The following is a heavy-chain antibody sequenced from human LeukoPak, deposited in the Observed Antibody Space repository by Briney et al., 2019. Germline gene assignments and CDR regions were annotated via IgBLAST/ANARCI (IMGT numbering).Heavy chain of an antibody. J-gene: IGHJ4*02. V-gene: IGHV3-30*04. CDR1: GFTFSSYA. D-gene: IGHD3-22*01. Sequence: PGGSLRLSCAASGFTFSSYAMHWVRQAPGRGLEWVAVISYDGSNKYYADSVKGRFTISRDNSKNTLYLQMNSLRAEDTAVYYCAKISDSSGYYAVAHYFDYWGQGTLVTVSS. CDR3: AKISDSSGYYAVAHYFDY. CDR2: ISYDGSNK.